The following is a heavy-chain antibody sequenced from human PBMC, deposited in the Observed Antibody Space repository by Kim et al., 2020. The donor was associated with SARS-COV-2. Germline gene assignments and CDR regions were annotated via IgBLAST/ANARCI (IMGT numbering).Heavy chain of an antibody. D-gene: IGHD1-26*01. CDR3: TTSFSANYVN. J-gene: IGHJ4*02. CDR2: INGAGITT. CDR1: GFTFTSTW. Sequence: GGSLRLSCAASGFTFTSTWMHWVRQAPGKGLVWVSGINGAGITTTYADSVKGRFTISRDNAKNTLSLQMSNLRAEDTAMYYCTTSFSANYVNWGQGTPVTLSS. V-gene: IGHV3-74*01.